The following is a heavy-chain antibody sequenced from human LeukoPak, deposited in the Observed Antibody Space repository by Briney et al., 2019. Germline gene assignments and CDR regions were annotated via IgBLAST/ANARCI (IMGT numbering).Heavy chain of an antibody. J-gene: IGHJ2*01. CDR1: GFTVSSNS. CDR2: IYSGGST. Sequence: GGSLRLSCAASGFTVSSNSMSWVRQAPGKGLEWVSVIYSGGSTYYADSVKGRFTISRDNSKNTLYLRMNSLRAEDTAVYYCARTYSGYSYGMYWYFDLWGRGTLVTVSS. V-gene: IGHV3-53*01. CDR3: ARTYSGYSYGMYWYFDL. D-gene: IGHD5-18*01.